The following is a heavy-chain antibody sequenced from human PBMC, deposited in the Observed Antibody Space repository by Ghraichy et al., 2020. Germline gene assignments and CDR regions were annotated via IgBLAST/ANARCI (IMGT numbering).Heavy chain of an antibody. CDR2: INHSGST. V-gene: IGHV4-34*01. D-gene: IGHD3-10*01. J-gene: IGHJ6*02. CDR3: ARGRNRAYGSGSSYNYYGMDV. Sequence: SETLSLTCAVSGGSFSGYYWSWIRQPPGKGLEWIWEINHSGSTNYNPSLKSRVTISVDTSKNKFSLKLSSVTAADTAVYYCARGRNRAYGSGSSYNYYGMDVGGQGTTVTVS. CDR1: GGSFSGYY.